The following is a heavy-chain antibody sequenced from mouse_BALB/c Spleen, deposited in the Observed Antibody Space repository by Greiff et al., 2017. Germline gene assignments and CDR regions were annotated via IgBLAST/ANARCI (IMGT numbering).Heavy chain of an antibody. CDR3: ARVYYYGSSPHWYFDV. CDR1: GFSLTGYG. V-gene: IGHV2-6-7*01. Sequence: QVQLKESGPGLVAPSQSLSITCTVSGFSLTGYGVNWVRQPPGKGLEWLGMIWGDGSTDYNSALKSRLSISKDNSKSQVFLKMNSLQTDDTARYYCARVYYYGSSPHWYFDVWGAGTTVTVSS. D-gene: IGHD1-1*01. J-gene: IGHJ1*01. CDR2: IWGDGST.